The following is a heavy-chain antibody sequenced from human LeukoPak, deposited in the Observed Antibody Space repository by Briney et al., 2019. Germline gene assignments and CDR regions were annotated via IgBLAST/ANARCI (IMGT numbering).Heavy chain of an antibody. D-gene: IGHD2-2*01. CDR3: ASFGGDCSSTSCQNPRGFDY. V-gene: IGHV4-34*01. J-gene: IGHJ4*02. Sequence: SETLSLTCAVYGGSFSGYYWSWIRQPPGKGLEWIGEINHSGSTNYNPSLKSRVTISVDTSKNQFSLKLGSVTAADTAVYYCASFGGDCSSTSCQNPRGFDYWGQGTLVTVSS. CDR1: GGSFSGYY. CDR2: INHSGST.